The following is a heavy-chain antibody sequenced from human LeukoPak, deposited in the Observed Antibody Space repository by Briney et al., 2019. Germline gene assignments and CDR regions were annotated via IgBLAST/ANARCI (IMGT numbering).Heavy chain of an antibody. CDR1: GGTFSSYA. CDR2: IIPIFGTA. Sequence: GASVKVSCKASGGTFSSYAISWVRQAPGQGGEWMGGIIPIFGTANYAQKFQGRVTITTGESTSTAYMELSSLRSEDTAVYYCARAATRLGYYYYYMDVWGKGTTVTVSS. J-gene: IGHJ6*03. CDR3: ARAATRLGYYYYYMDV. V-gene: IGHV1-69*05.